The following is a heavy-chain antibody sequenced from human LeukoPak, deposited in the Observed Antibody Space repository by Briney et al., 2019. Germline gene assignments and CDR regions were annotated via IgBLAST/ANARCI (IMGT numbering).Heavy chain of an antibody. CDR3: ARGKSMVRGVLFNFRPGPLGRFDY. Sequence: SETLSLTCTVSGGSISSYYWSWIRQPPGKGLEWIGYIYYSGSTNYNPSLKSRVTISVDTSKNQFSLKLSSVTAADTAVYYCARGKSMVRGVLFNFRPGPLGRFDYWGQGTLVTVSS. CDR2: IYYSGST. J-gene: IGHJ4*02. D-gene: IGHD3-10*01. V-gene: IGHV4-59*01. CDR1: GGSISSYY.